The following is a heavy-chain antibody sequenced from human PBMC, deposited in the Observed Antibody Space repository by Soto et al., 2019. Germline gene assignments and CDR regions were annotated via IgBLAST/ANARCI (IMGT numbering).Heavy chain of an antibody. Sequence: QVPLVQSGAEGKKPGASVKVSCKASGYTFTDYYMNWVRQAPGQGLEWMGWINPNNGVTNYAQKFQGRVTMTRDTSISTAYMDLSRLRSDDTALYYCARGALTVANWFDPWGQGTQVTVSS. J-gene: IGHJ5*02. V-gene: IGHV1-2*02. CDR3: ARGALTVANWFDP. CDR2: INPNNGVT. D-gene: IGHD6-19*01. CDR1: GYTFTDYY.